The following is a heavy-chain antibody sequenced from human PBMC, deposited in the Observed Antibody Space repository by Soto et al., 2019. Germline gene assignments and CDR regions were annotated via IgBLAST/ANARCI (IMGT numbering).Heavy chain of an antibody. CDR1: GGSFSGYY. CDR3: ATQAPYSSSPYYYYYLDV. D-gene: IGHD6-6*01. J-gene: IGHJ6*03. CDR2: INHTGST. Sequence: QVQLQQWGAGLLKPSETLSLTCAVYGGSFSGYYWSWIRQSPGKGLEWIGEINHTGSTNYNPSLKSRATISVDTSKNQFSLKLNSVTAADTAVYNCATQAPYSSSPYYYYYLDVWGKGTTVTVSS. V-gene: IGHV4-34*01.